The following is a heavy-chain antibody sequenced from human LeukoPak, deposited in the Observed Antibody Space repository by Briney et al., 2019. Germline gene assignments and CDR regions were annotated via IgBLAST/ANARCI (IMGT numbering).Heavy chain of an antibody. CDR3: ARVRSGWWGGFDY. J-gene: IGHJ4*02. D-gene: IGHD6-19*01. Sequence: GXEXXGEINHSGSTHYNPSLKSRVTMSVDTSKNQFSLKLSSVTAADTAVYYCARVRSGWWGGFDYWGQGTLVTVSS. V-gene: IGHV4-34*13. CDR2: INHSGST.